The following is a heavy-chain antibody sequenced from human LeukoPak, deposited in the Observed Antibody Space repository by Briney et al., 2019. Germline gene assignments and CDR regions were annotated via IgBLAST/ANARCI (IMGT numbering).Heavy chain of an antibody. Sequence: GGALRLSCAAPGVTSSSYGMHWVRQGPGKGLEWVAFIRFDGSNKYYADSVKGRFTISRDNSKNTLYLQMNSLRAEDTAVYYCAKDGFLEWFAFDIWGQGTMVAVSS. CDR3: AKDGFLEWFAFDI. D-gene: IGHD3-3*01. CDR1: GVTSSSYG. V-gene: IGHV3-30*02. J-gene: IGHJ3*02. CDR2: IRFDGSNK.